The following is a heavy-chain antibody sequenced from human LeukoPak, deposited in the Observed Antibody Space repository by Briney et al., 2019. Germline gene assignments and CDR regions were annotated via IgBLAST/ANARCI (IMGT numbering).Heavy chain of an antibody. CDR1: GFTFSSSA. V-gene: IGHV3-23*01. J-gene: IGHJ4*02. CDR3: AGGIQLWLPFDY. CDR2: ISNNGGST. Sequence: GGSLRLSCAASGFTFSSSAMSWVRQAPGKGLEWVSAISNNGGSTYYADSVKGRFTISRDNSKNTLYLQMNSLRAEDTAVYYCAGGIQLWLPFDYWGQGTLVTVSS. D-gene: IGHD5-18*01.